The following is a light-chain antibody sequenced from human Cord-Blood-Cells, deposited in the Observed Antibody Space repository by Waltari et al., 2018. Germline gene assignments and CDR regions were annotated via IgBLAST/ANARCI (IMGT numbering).Light chain of an antibody. V-gene: IGLV2-11*01. CDR1: SSDVGGYNY. CDR2: DVS. J-gene: IGLJ2*01. Sequence: QSALTQPRSVSGSPGQSVTISCTGTSSDVGGYNYVSWYQQQPGKAPKLMIYDVSKRPSGVPDSFSGSKSGNTASLTISGLQAEDEADYYCCSYAGSYTVVFGGGTKLTVL. CDR3: CSYAGSYTVV.